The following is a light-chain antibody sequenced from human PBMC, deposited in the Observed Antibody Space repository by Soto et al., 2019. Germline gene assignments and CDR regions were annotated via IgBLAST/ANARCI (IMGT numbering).Light chain of an antibody. V-gene: IGLV2-14*03. J-gene: IGLJ2*01. CDR1: SSDVGDYNY. Sequence: QTASVSGSPGQSITISCTDASSDVGDYNYVSWYQQHPGKAPKLMIYDVSYRPSGVSIRFSGSKSGSTASLTISGLQAEDEADYYCSSYTTTNAVLFGGGTKVTVL. CDR3: SSYTTTNAVL. CDR2: DVS.